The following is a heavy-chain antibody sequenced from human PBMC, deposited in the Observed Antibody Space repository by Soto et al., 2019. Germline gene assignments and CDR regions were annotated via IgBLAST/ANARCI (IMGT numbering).Heavy chain of an antibody. Sequence: AAVKVSCKASGCTFISYYMHWVRQAPGQGLEWMGIINPRGGGTTYAQNFQGRVTMTRDTSTDTVYLELSSLRSEDTAAYYCARGSPSSSRLGWLDPWGQGTLVTVSS. V-gene: IGHV1-46*01. D-gene: IGHD2-2*01. CDR3: ARGSPSSSRLGWLDP. CDR2: INPRGGGT. CDR1: GCTFISYY. J-gene: IGHJ5*02.